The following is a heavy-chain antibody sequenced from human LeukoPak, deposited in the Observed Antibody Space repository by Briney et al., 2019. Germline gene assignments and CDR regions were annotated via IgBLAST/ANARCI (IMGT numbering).Heavy chain of an antibody. CDR3: ARVRRRAARPKYYYYYMDV. J-gene: IGHJ6*03. Sequence: SETLSLTCTVSGGSISSSAYHWGWIRQPPGKGLEWIGSIHSSGSTYYNPSLKSRVTISVRTSKNQFSLKLSSVTAADTAVYYCARVRRRAARPKYYYYYMDVWGKGTTVTVSS. CDR1: GGSISSSAYH. CDR2: IHSSGST. D-gene: IGHD6-6*01. V-gene: IGHV4-39*01.